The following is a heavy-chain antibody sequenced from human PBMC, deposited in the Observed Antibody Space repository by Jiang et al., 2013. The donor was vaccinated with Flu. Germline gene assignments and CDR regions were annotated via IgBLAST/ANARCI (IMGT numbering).Heavy chain of an antibody. CDR2: LSGVGGTT. J-gene: IGHJ4*02. CDR3: AKDRHRYCSGSSCYAPSY. Sequence: VQLLESGGGLVQPGGSLRLSCAASGFTFNNYAMNWVRQAPGKGLEWVSGLSGVGGTTYYADSVKGRFTISRDNSKNTLYLQMNSLGAEDTAVYYCAKDRHRYCSGSSCYAPSYWGQGTLVTVSS. CDR1: GFTFNNYA. D-gene: IGHD2-15*01. V-gene: IGHV3-23*01.